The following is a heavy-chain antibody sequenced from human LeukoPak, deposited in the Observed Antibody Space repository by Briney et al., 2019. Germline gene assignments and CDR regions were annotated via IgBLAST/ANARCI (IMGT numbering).Heavy chain of an antibody. V-gene: IGHV4-39*01. D-gene: IGHD4-17*01. CDR2: MYYSGNT. J-gene: IGHJ4*02. Sequence: PSETLSLTCTVSGGSISSSSYYWGWIRQPPGKGLEWIGTMYYSGNTYYNPSLKSRVTISVDTSKNQISLKLSSVTAADTAVYYCARQPAGDYVPDYWGQGTLVTVSS. CDR3: ARQPAGDYVPDY. CDR1: GGSISSSSYY.